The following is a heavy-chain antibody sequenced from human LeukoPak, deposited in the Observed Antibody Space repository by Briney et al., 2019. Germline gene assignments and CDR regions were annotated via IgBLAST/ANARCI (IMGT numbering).Heavy chain of an antibody. J-gene: IGHJ4*01. Sequence: GGSLRLSCAASGFTVSSSYMTWVRQAPGKGLNWVSVIYPDYGTYYPDSVKGRFTISRDNSKNPVYLHMSSLRAVDTAVYYCAAGMAQPLLDYWGHGTLVAVSS. CDR1: GFTVSSSY. V-gene: IGHV3-53*01. CDR2: IYPDYGT. D-gene: IGHD5-18*01. CDR3: AAGMAQPLLDY.